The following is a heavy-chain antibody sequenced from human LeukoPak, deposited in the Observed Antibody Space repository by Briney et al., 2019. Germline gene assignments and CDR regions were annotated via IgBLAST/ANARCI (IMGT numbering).Heavy chain of an antibody. CDR2: IKEDGSEK. J-gene: IGHJ6*03. CDR3: GRGHRGYSYGSEEYHYYYMDV. V-gene: IGHV3-7*01. CDR1: GFTLSTYW. D-gene: IGHD5-18*01. Sequence: PGGSLRLSCAASGFTLSTYWMSWVRQAPGKGLEWLANIKEDGSEKYYVDSVKGRFTISRDTAKNLLYLQMNSLRAEDTAVYYCGRGHRGYSYGSEEYHYYYMDVWGKGTTVTVSS.